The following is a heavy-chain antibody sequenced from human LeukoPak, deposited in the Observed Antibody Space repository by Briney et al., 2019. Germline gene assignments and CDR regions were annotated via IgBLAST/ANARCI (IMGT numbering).Heavy chain of an antibody. D-gene: IGHD4-17*01. CDR3: ANALGPYGDYTVVY. V-gene: IGHV3-23*01. CDR2: ISGSGAST. CDR1: GFTFSSYA. Sequence: GGSLRLSCAASGFTFSSYAMSWVRQAPGKGLEWVSAISGSGASTYYADSVKGRFTISRDNSKNTLYLQMNSLRAEDTAVYYCANALGPYGDYTVVYRGHGTLVTVSS. J-gene: IGHJ4*01.